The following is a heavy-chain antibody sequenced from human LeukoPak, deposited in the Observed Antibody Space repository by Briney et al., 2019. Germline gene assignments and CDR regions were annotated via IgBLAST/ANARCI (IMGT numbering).Heavy chain of an antibody. Sequence: GGSLRLSCAASGFTFSSYTMSWVRQAPGKGLEWVSAISGSGGSTYYADSVKGRFAISRDNSKSTLFLQMNSLRAEDTAVYYCAKDPRVGSRVATPCHWGQGTLVTVSS. V-gene: IGHV3-23*01. CDR3: AKDPRVGSRVATPCH. J-gene: IGHJ4*02. CDR2: ISGSGGST. D-gene: IGHD5-24*01. CDR1: GFTFSSYT.